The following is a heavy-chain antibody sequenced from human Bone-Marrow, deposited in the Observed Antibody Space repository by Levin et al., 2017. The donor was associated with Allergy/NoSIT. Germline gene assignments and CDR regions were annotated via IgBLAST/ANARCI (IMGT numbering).Heavy chain of an antibody. CDR2: LYYSGIT. J-gene: IGHJ5*02. D-gene: IGHD2-15*01. Sequence: SQTLSLTCTVSGGSIRNSHWSWIRQSPGKGLEWIGNLYYSGITNYNPSLKSRVTISVHTSKNQFSLILSSVTAADTAVYYCASGPYCSAGSCYSGGWFGPWGQGSLVTVSS. CDR3: ASGPYCSAGSCYSGGWFGP. CDR1: GGSIRNSH. V-gene: IGHV4-59*01.